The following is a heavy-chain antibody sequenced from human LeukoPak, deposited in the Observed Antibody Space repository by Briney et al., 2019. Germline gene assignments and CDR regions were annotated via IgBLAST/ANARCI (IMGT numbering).Heavy chain of an antibody. CDR3: TRDSGTYNWFDP. J-gene: IGHJ5*02. V-gene: IGHV3-73*01. Sequence: GGSLRLSCAASGFTFSGSAIHSVRQSSGKGLGWVGQIGKKDKAYATATAYAASVKGRFTISRDDSINTAYLQMKSLKTEDTALYYCTRDSGTYNWFDPWGQGTLVTVSS. CDR1: GFTFSGSA. CDR2: IGKKDKAYATAT. D-gene: IGHD1-26*01.